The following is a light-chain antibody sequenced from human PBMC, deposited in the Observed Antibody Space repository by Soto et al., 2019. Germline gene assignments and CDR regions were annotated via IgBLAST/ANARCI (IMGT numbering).Light chain of an antibody. CDR2: VNS. CDR1: SSNIGTGYD. J-gene: IGLJ3*02. Sequence: QSVLTQPPSVSGAPGQRVTISCTGSSSNIGTGYDVHWYQQLPGTAPKLLIYVNSNRPSGVPDRFSGSKSGTSASPAITGLQPEDEADYYCQSYDSSLSGGVFGGGTQLTVL. CDR3: QSYDSSLSGGV. V-gene: IGLV1-40*01.